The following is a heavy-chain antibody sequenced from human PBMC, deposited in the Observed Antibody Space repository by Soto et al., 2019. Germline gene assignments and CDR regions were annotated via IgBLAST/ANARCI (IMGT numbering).Heavy chain of an antibody. Sequence: HPGGSLRLSCVASGFTFSSYDMNWVRQAPGKGLEWVSYISSGGGTAYYPDSVKGRFTISRDNSKKSLYLQMNGLRAEDTALYYCARDNWFDTWGQGALVTVSS. CDR3: ARDNWFDT. CDR2: ISSGGGTA. CDR1: GFTFSSYD. V-gene: IGHV3-48*03. J-gene: IGHJ5*02.